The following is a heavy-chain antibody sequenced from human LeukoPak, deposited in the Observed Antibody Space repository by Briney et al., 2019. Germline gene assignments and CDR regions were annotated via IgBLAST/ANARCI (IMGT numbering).Heavy chain of an antibody. J-gene: IGHJ5*02. D-gene: IGHD3-22*01. CDR2: INHSGST. CDR1: GGSFSGYY. V-gene: IGHV4-34*01. CDR3: ARVVVMDWFDP. Sequence: SETLSLTCAVYGGSFSGYYWSWIRQPPGKGLEWIGGINHSGSTNYNPSLKSRVTISVDTSKNQFSLKLSSVTAADTAVYYCARVVVMDWFDPWGQGTLVTVSS.